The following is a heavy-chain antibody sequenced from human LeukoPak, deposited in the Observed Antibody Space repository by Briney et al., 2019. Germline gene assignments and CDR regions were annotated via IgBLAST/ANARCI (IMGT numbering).Heavy chain of an antibody. CDR2: FDPENGET. D-gene: IGHD3-3*01. CDR1: GYTLTELS. CDR3: ATDVSALRSLDR. Sequence: ASVKVSCKVSGYTLTELSIHWVRQAPGKGLEWMGGFDPENGETIYAQKFQGRVTMTEDTSTDTAYMELSSLRSEDTAIFYCATDVSALRSLDRWGQGTTVTVSS. V-gene: IGHV1-24*01. J-gene: IGHJ6*02.